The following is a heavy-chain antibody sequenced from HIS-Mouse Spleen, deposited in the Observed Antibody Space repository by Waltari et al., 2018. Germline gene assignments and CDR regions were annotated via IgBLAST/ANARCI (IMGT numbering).Heavy chain of an antibody. CDR3: ARGFVDTAMVDY. D-gene: IGHD5-18*01. J-gene: IGHJ4*02. V-gene: IGHV3-30-3*01. CDR1: GFTFSSYA. CDR2: ISYDGSNK. Sequence: QVQLVESGGGVVQPGRSLRLSCAASGFTFSSYAMDWVRQAPGKGLEWVAVISYDGSNKYYADSVKGRFTISRDNSKNTLYLQMNSLRAEDTAVYYCARGFVDTAMVDYWGQGTLVTVSS.